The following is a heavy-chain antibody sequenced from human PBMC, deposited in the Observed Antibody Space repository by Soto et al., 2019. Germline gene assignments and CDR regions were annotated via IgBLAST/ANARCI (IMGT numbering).Heavy chain of an antibody. D-gene: IGHD3-16*01. CDR1: GFTFSTYA. V-gene: IGHV3-23*01. CDR3: AAAPRGSLTPSWDF. CDR2: ISGNGYST. J-gene: IGHJ4*01. Sequence: PGGSLRLSCAASGFTFSTYAMSWVRQAPGKGLEWVSGISGNGYSTDYADSVKGRFTISRDSSKKTLYLLLSSLRPEDTAVYYCAAAPRGSLTPSWDFRGQGTLVTVS.